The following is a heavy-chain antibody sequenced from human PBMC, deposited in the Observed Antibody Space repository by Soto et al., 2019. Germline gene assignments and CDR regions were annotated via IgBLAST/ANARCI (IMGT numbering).Heavy chain of an antibody. CDR1: GFTFSSYA. Sequence: QVQLVESGGGVVQPGRSLRLSCAASGFTFSSYAMHWVRQAPGKGLEWVAVISYDGSNKYYADSVKGRFTISRDNSKNPLYLQMNSLRAEDTAVYYCAREDTAMALGAFDIWGQGTMVTVSS. J-gene: IGHJ3*02. CDR3: AREDTAMALGAFDI. CDR2: ISYDGSNK. D-gene: IGHD5-18*01. V-gene: IGHV3-30-3*01.